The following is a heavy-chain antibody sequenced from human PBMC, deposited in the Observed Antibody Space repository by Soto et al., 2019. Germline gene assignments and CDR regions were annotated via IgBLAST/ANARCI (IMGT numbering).Heavy chain of an antibody. CDR2: INAGNGNT. J-gene: IGHJ4*02. CDR1: GYTFTSYA. V-gene: IGHV1-3*01. CDR3: ARDYGAWSQLVLDY. D-gene: IGHD6-6*01. Sequence: ASVKVSCKASGYTFTSYAMHWVRQAPGQRLEWMGWINAGNGNTKYSQKFQGRVTVTRDTSASTAYMELSSLRSEDTAVYYCARDYGAWSQLVLDYWGQGTLVTVSS.